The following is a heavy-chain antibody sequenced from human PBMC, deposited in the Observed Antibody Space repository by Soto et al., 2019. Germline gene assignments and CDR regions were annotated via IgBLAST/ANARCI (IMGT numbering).Heavy chain of an antibody. D-gene: IGHD3-3*02. CDR3: ASRHFSSCHY. CDR2: INPNSGGT. V-gene: IGHV1-2*04. Sequence: RQAPGQGLEWMGWINPNSGGTNYAQKFQGWVTMTRDTSISTAYMELSRLRSDYTAVYYCASRHFSSCHYWRPGPLVTSPQ. J-gene: IGHJ4*01.